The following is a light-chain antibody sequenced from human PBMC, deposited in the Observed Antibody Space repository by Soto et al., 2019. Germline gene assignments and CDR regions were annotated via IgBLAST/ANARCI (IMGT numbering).Light chain of an antibody. CDR1: QGIGNN. CDR3: QQLNNYPIT. CDR2: TVS. J-gene: IGKJ5*01. Sequence: DIRLTQSPSFLSASVGDRVTITCRASQGIGNNLAWYQGKPGKAPKLLIYTVSTLQSGVPSRFSGSGSGTEFSLTISSLQAEDFATYYCQQLNNYPITFGQGTRREIK. V-gene: IGKV1-9*01.